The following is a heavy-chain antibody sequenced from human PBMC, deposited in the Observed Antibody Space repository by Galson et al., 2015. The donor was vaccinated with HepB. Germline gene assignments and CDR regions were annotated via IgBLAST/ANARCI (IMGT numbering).Heavy chain of an antibody. Sequence: SVKVSCKASGYTFSTYSITWVRQAPGQGLEWMRWISPYNRHTDYAQKFQGRVTMTTDTSTSAAYMELRSLRSDDTAVYYCARGALVVVVGATLKNWFDPWGQGTLVTVSS. CDR1: GYTFSTYS. J-gene: IGHJ5*02. CDR2: ISPYNRHT. CDR3: ARGALVVVVGATLKNWFDP. V-gene: IGHV1-18*01. D-gene: IGHD2-15*01.